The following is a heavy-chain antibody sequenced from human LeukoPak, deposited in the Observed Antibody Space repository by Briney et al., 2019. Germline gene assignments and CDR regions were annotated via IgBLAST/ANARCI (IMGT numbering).Heavy chain of an antibody. CDR3: ARGREFHRRSFDS. CDR2: IYPGDSDT. D-gene: IGHD3-10*01. V-gene: IGHV5-51*01. J-gene: IGHJ4*02. CDR1: GNSFANYW. Sequence: GESLKISCQASGNSFANYWIAWVRQMPGKGLEWIGNIYPGDSDTRYSPSFQGQVTISTDKSTNTAYLQWSRLKASDTAMYYCARGREFHRRSFDSWGQGTLFTVSS.